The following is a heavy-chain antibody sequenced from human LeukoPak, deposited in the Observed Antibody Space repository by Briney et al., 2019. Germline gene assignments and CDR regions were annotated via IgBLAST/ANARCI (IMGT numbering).Heavy chain of an antibody. J-gene: IGHJ4*02. CDR2: IYYSGST. V-gene: IGHV4-59*08. D-gene: IGHD1-20*01. CDR3: ERTRGYDSTRYFDY. CDR1: GGSISSYY. Sequence: PSETLSLTCTVSGGSISSYYWSWIRQPPGKGLEWIRYIYYSGSTNYNPSLKSRVTISVDTSKNQFTLQLSSVTAADTAVYYCERTRGYDSTRYFDYWGQGTLVTVSS.